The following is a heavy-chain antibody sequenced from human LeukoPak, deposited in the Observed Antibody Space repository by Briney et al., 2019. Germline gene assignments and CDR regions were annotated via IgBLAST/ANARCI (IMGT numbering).Heavy chain of an antibody. J-gene: IGHJ4*02. D-gene: IGHD3-3*01. CDR2: IYYTGTT. V-gene: IGHV4-59*01. Sequence: SETLSLXCTVSGGSISRYYWSWIRQPPGEGLEGIGYIYYTGTTNYNPSLKNRVTMSVDTSKNQFSLKLSSVTTADTAVYYCARTGIWSGYYTFDYWGQGSLVTVSS. CDR3: ARTGIWSGYYTFDY. CDR1: GGSISRYY.